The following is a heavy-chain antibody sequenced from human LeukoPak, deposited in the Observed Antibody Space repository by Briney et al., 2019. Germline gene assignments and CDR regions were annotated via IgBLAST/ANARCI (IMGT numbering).Heavy chain of an antibody. CDR1: GFTFTNYA. V-gene: IGHV3-23*01. J-gene: IGHJ5*01. CDR2: ICKSGGST. CDR3: AKVSISGWWWFDP. D-gene: IGHD6-13*01. Sequence: PGGSLRLSCEASGFTFTNYAMSWVRQAPGRGLEWVSAICKSGGSTYYADSVKGRFTISRDNSKNTPYQQTNSMRAEDTAVYYCAKVSISGWWWFDPWGQGTMVTVSS.